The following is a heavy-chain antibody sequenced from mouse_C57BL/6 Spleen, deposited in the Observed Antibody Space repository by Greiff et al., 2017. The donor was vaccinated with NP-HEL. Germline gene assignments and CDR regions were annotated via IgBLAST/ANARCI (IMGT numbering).Heavy chain of an antibody. J-gene: IGHJ2*01. CDR1: GYAFSSSW. Sequence: QVQLQQSGPELVKPGASVKISCKASGYAFSSSWMNWVTQRPGKGLEWIGRIYPGDGDTNYIGKFKGKATLTADKSSSTAYMQLSSLTSEDSAVYFCAREEGYDGYSDYWGQGTTLTVSS. CDR3: AREEGYDGYSDY. D-gene: IGHD2-3*01. CDR2: IYPGDGDT. V-gene: IGHV1-82*01.